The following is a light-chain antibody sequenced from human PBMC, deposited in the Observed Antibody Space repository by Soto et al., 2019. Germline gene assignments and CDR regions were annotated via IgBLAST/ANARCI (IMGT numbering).Light chain of an antibody. J-gene: IGKJ2*01. CDR3: QQYDAPVT. CDR1: QSVGRK. V-gene: IGKV3-15*01. CDR2: GAT. Sequence: EVVMTQSPATLSLSPGERATFSCKSSQSVGRKLAWYQQKTGQAPRLLIYGATTRATGVPARFSGGGSGTEFTLRSSSLQSEDSAVYFCQQYDAPVTFGQGTKLDIK.